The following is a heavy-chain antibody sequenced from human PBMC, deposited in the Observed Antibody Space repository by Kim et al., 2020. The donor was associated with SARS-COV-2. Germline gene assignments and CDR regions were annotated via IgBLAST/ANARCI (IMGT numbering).Heavy chain of an antibody. CDR2: IYHSGST. CDR1: GYSISSGYY. CDR3: ARETAYNWNYIFLNDY. J-gene: IGHJ4*01. V-gene: IGHV4-38-2*02. D-gene: IGHD1-7*01. Sequence: SETLSLTCTVPGYSISSGYYWGWIRQPPGKGLEWIGSIYHSGSTYYNPSLKSRVTISVDTSKNQFSLKLSSVTAADTAVYYCARETAYNWNYIFLNDYWG.